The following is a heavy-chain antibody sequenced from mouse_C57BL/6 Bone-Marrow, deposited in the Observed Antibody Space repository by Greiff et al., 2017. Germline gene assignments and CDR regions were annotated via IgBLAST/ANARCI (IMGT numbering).Heavy chain of an antibody. CDR2: ISYDGSN. CDR3: ARGRRDYYAMDY. V-gene: IGHV3-6*01. Sequence: EVQLVESGPGLVKPSQSLSLTCSVTGYSITSGYYWNWIRQFPGNKLEWMGYISYDGSNNYNPSLKNRISITRDTSKNQFFLKLNSVTTEDTATYYCARGRRDYYAMDYWGQGTSVTVSS. CDR1: GYSITSGYY. J-gene: IGHJ4*01.